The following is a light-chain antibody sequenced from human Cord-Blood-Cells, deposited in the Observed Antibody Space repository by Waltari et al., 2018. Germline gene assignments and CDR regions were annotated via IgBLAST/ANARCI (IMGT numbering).Light chain of an antibody. CDR3: QQYGSSWT. V-gene: IGKV3-20*01. CDR2: GAS. Sequence: EIVLTQSPGTLSLSPGERATTSCRASQSVSSSYLTWYQQKPGQAPRLLIYGASSRATGIPDRFSGSGAGTDFTLTISGLEPEDFAVYYCQQYGSSWTFGQGTKVEIK. J-gene: IGKJ1*01. CDR1: QSVSSSY.